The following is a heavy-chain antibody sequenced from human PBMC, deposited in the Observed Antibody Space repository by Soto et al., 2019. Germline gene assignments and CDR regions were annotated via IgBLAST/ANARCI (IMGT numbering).Heavy chain of an antibody. J-gene: IGHJ6*02. Sequence: QVQLLQSGAEVKKPGSSVRVSCEASGGTFRTYAISWVRQAPGQGLEWMGEIIPIFGTVNYAQKFQGRVTTTTVESTTTVYMDMRSLRSEDTAVYYCAKGAVAGTPTSYYYYGMDVWGQGTTVTVSS. CDR2: IIPIFGTV. V-gene: IGHV1-69*05. CDR1: GGTFRTYA. CDR3: AKGAVAGTPTSYYYYGMDV. D-gene: IGHD6-19*01.